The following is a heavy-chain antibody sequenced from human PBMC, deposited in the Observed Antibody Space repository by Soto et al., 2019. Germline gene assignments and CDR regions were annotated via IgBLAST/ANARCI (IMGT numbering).Heavy chain of an antibody. J-gene: IGHJ4*02. CDR1: GGSFSGYY. CDR2: INHSGTT. Sequence: SETLSLTCAVYGGSFSGYYWSWIRQPPGKGLEWIGEINHSGTTNYNPSLKSRVTISVDTSKNQVSLKLSPVTAADTAVYYCAREGAAASDYWGQGTLVTVSS. CDR3: AREGAAASDY. D-gene: IGHD6-13*01. V-gene: IGHV4-34*01.